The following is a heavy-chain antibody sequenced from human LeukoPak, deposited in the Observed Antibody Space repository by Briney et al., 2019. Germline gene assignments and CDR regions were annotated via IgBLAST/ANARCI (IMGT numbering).Heavy chain of an antibody. D-gene: IGHD6-19*01. CDR2: INAYSGNT. Sequence: ASVKVSCKASGYTFTSYGISWVRQAPGQGLEWMGWINAYSGNTNYAQNLQGRVTMTTDTSTSTAYMELRSLRSDDTAVYYCARDRGMSMYSSGIHWFDPWGQGTLVTVSS. V-gene: IGHV1-18*01. CDR1: GYTFTSYG. J-gene: IGHJ5*02. CDR3: ARDRGMSMYSSGIHWFDP.